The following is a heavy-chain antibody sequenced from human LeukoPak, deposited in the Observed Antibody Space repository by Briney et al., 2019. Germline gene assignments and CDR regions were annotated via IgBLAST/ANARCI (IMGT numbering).Heavy chain of an antibody. J-gene: IGHJ4*02. CDR3: ARATLKYSSSPLDY. Sequence: SQTLSLTCAISGDSVSSNSAAWNWIRQSPSRGLEWLGRTYYKSKWYNDYAVPVKSRITINPDTSKNQFSLQLNSVTPEDTAVYYCARATLKYSSSPLDYWGQGTLVTVSS. D-gene: IGHD6-6*01. CDR2: TYYKSKWYN. CDR1: GDSVSSNSAA. V-gene: IGHV6-1*01.